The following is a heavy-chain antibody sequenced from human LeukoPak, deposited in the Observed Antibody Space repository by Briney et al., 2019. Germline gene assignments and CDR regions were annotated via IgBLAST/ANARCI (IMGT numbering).Heavy chain of an antibody. J-gene: IGHJ4*02. CDR1: GGSISSYY. CDR3: ARDHSTGIDY. CDR2: IYYSGST. D-gene: IGHD2/OR15-2a*01. V-gene: IGHV4-59*01. Sequence: SETLSLTCTVSGGSISSYYWSWIRQPPGKGLEWIGYIYYSGSTNYNPSLKSRVTISVDTSKNQFSPKLTSVTAADTAVYYCARDHSTGIDYWGQGTLVTVSS.